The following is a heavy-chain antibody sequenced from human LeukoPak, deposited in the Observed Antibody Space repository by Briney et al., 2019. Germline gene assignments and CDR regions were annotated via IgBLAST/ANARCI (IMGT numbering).Heavy chain of an antibody. CDR3: ARALSVVVAATDFDY. CDR2: ISISSRTI. D-gene: IGHD2-15*01. V-gene: IGHV3-48*03. CDR1: GFTFNIYE. J-gene: IGHJ4*02. Sequence: GGSLRLSCAASGFTFNIYEMNWVRQAPGKGLEWVSYISISSRTIYYADSVTGRFTISRDNAKSSLYLQMDSLRVEDTAVYYCARALSVVVAATDFDYWGQGTLVTVSS.